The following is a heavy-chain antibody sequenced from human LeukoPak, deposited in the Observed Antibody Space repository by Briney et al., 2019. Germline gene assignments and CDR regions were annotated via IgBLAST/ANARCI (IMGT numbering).Heavy chain of an antibody. CDR2: ISWNSGSI. CDR3: AKDREFGSSGCLDY. CDR1: GFTFDDYA. D-gene: IGHD6-19*01. V-gene: IGHV3-9*01. Sequence: PGRSLRLSCAASGFTFDDYAMHWVRQAPGKGLEWVSGISWNSGSIGYADSVKGRFTISRDNAKNSLYLQMNSLRAEDTALYYCAKDREFGSSGCLDYWGQGTLVTVSS. J-gene: IGHJ4*02.